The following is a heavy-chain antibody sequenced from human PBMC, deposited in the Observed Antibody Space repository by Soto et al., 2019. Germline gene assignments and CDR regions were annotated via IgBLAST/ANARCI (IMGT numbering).Heavy chain of an antibody. V-gene: IGHV1-69*02. J-gene: IGHJ4*02. D-gene: IGHD2-15*01. CDR2: IIPILGIA. Sequence: QVQLVQSGAEVQKPGSSVKVSCKASGGTFSSYTISWVRQAPGQGLEWMGRIIPILGIANYAQKFQGRVTITADKSTSTAYMELSSLRSEDTAVYYCARSPPATIYCSGGSCYSTFDYWGQGTLVTVSS. CDR1: GGTFSSYT. CDR3: ARSPPATIYCSGGSCYSTFDY.